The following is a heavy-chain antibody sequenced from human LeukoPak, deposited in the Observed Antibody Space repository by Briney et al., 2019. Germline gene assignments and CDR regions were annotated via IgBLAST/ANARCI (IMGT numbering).Heavy chain of an antibody. J-gene: IGHJ4*02. V-gene: IGHV4-61*02. D-gene: IGHD6-19*01. CDR3: ARGRYSSGWYDGFDY. Sequence: SETLSLTCTVSGGSLSSGSYYWSWIRQPAGTGLEWLGRIYTSGSTNYNPSLKSRATISVDTSKNQFSLKLSSVTAADTAVYYCARGRYSSGWYDGFDYWGQGTLVTVSS. CDR1: GGSLSSGSYY. CDR2: IYTSGST.